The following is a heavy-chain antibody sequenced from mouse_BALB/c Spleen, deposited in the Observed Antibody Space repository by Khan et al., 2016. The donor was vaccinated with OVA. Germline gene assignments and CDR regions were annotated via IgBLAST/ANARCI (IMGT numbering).Heavy chain of an antibody. D-gene: IGHD2-5*01. CDR2: ILPGSGST. J-gene: IGHJ3*01. CDR3: ASWGPYSNYVAY. V-gene: IGHV1-9*01. CDR1: GYTFRSSW. Sequence: QVQLKESGAELMKPGASVKISCKATGYTFRSSWIEWVKQRPGHGLEWIGEILPGSGSTNYNEKFKGKATFTADTSSNTAYMQLSSLTSEDSAVXYCASWGPYSNYVAYWGQGTLVTVSA.